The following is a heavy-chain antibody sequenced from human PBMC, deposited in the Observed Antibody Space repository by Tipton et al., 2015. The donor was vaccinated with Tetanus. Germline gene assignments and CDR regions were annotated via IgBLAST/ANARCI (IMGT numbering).Heavy chain of an antibody. Sequence: TLSLTCTVSGHSIGSGGYHWSWIRRHPGKGLEWIGKIYYDGSTDYNPSLKSRITMSVDTSKNQFSLKLSSVMAADTALYYCAIFNWGFEWYLDPWSRGTLVTVSS. CDR2: IYYDGST. CDR1: GHSIGSGGYH. CDR3: AIFNWGFEWYLDP. J-gene: IGHJ2*01. D-gene: IGHD7-27*01. V-gene: IGHV4-31*03.